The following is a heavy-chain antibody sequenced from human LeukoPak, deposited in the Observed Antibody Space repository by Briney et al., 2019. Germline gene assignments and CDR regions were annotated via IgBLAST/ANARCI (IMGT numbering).Heavy chain of an antibody. V-gene: IGHV3-23*01. D-gene: IGHD3-22*01. J-gene: IGHJ4*02. Sequence: GGSLRLSCAASGFTFSSYAMSWVRQAPGKGLEWVSAINGSGGSTYYADSVKGRFTISRDNSKNTLYLQMNSLRAEDTAVYYCAKDTGSGYYTYYFDYWGQGTLVTVSS. CDR1: GFTFSSYA. CDR3: AKDTGSGYYTYYFDY. CDR2: INGSGGST.